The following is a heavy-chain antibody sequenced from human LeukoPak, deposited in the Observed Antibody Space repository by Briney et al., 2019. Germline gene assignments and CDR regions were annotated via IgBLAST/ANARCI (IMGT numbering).Heavy chain of an antibody. J-gene: IGHJ4*02. CDR2: IKQDGSEK. Sequence: GGSLRLSCAASGFTFSSYWMSWVRQAPGKGLEWVANIKQDGSEKYYVDSVKGRFTISRDNAKNSLYLQMNSLRAGDTAVYYCARDRGLLDGYYFDYWGQGTLVTVSS. CDR1: GFTFSSYW. V-gene: IGHV3-7*01. D-gene: IGHD1-26*01. CDR3: ARDRGLLDGYYFDY.